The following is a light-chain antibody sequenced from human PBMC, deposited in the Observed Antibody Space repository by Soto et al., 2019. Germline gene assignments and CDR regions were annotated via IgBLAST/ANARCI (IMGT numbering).Light chain of an antibody. V-gene: IGKV3-15*01. CDR3: QQYNNWPLT. CDR1: QSVSNN. Sequence: EIVMTQSPATLSVSPGERATLSCRASQSVSNNLAWYQQQPGQAPRLLIYGAPTRATGFPARFSGSGSGTEFTLTIGSPQSEDFAVYYCQQYNNWPLTFGGGTKVDIK. CDR2: GAP. J-gene: IGKJ4*01.